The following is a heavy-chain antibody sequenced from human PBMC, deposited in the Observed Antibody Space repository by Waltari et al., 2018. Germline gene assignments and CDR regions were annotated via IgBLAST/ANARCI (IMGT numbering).Heavy chain of an antibody. CDR1: GGSFSGYY. V-gene: IGHV4-34*01. Sequence: QVQLQQWGAGLLKPSETLSLNCAVYGGSFSGYYWSWIRRPPGKGLEWIGEINHSGSTNYNPSLKSRVTISVDTSKNQFSLKLSSVTAADTAVYYCARGLLTGYYTDAFDIWGQGTMVTVSS. D-gene: IGHD3-9*01. CDR3: ARGLLTGYYTDAFDI. J-gene: IGHJ3*02. CDR2: INHSGST.